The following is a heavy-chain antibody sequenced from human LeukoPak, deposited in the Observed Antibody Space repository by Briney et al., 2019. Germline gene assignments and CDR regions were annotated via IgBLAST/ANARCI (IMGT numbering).Heavy chain of an antibody. CDR3: ARAKWELLLRLTFDY. V-gene: IGHV3-23*01. CDR1: AFSSRNYA. CDR2: VSTSGSNT. D-gene: IGHD1-26*01. J-gene: IGHJ4*02. Sequence: GESLRLSCAASAFSSRNYAMAWVRQAPGKGLEWVSSVSTSGSNTYYTDSVKGRFTISRDNSKNTLYLQMNSLRAEDTAVYYCARAKWELLLRLTFDYWGQGTLVTVSS.